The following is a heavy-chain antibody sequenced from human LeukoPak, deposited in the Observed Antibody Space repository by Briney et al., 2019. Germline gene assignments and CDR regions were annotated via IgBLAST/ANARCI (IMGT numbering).Heavy chain of an antibody. V-gene: IGHV3-30*04. CDR1: GFTFSSYA. D-gene: IGHD2-2*01. Sequence: PGGSLRLSCAASGFTFSSYAMHWVRQAPGKGLEWVAVISYDGSNKYYADSVKGRFTISRDNSKNTLYPQMNSLRAEDTAVYYCARDGRSAAIGDYYYGMDVWGKGTTVTVSS. J-gene: IGHJ6*04. CDR3: ARDGRSAAIGDYYYGMDV. CDR2: ISYDGSNK.